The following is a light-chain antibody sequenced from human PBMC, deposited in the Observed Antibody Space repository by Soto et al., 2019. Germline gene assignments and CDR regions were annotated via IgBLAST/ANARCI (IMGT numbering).Light chain of an antibody. Sequence: QSVLTQAPSASETPGQRVTISCSGGSSNIGRNTVNWYQQLPGTAPKLLIYSNNRRPSGVPDRFSGSKSGTSASLAISGLQSEDEADYYCAAWDDSLTDDVFGTGTKVTVL. CDR1: SSNIGRNT. CDR3: AAWDDSLTDDV. CDR2: SNN. V-gene: IGLV1-44*01. J-gene: IGLJ1*01.